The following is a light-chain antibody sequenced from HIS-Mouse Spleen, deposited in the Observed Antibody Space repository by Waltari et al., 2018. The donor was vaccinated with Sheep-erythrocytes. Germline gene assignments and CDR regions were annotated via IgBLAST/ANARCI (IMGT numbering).Light chain of an antibody. CDR1: SSDVGGYNY. V-gene: IGLV2-11*01. J-gene: IGLJ3*02. CDR3: CSYAGSYTWV. CDR2: DVS. Sequence: QSALTQPRSVSGSPGQSGTISCTGTSSDVGGYNYVSWYQQPPGKAPKRMIYDVSKRPSAVPDRFSGSKSGNKASLTISGLQAEDEADYCCCSYAGSYTWVFGGGTKLTVL.